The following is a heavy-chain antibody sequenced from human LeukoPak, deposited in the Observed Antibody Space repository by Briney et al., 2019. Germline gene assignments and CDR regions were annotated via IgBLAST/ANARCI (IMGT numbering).Heavy chain of an antibody. CDR2: IIPILGIA. CDR1: GGTFSSYA. Sequence: ASVKVSCKASGGTFSSYAISWVRQAPGQGLEWMGRIIPILGIANYAQKFQGRVTITADKSTSTAYMELSSLRSEDTAVYYCARDRTPNYYGSGSYYNGMDVWGQGTTVTVSS. CDR3: ARDRTPNYYGSGSYYNGMDV. J-gene: IGHJ6*02. V-gene: IGHV1-69*04. D-gene: IGHD3-10*01.